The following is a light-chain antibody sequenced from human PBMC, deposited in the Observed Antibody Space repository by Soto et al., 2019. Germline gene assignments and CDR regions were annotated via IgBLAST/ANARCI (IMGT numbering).Light chain of an antibody. J-gene: IGKJ1*01. Sequence: DIQMTQSPSTLSASAGDRVTITCRASQSINSWLAWYQHKPGKAPKLLIYDASSLESGVPSRFSGSGSGTEFTLTISSLQPDDFATYYCQQYNSYSWTFGQGTKVDIK. CDR2: DAS. CDR1: QSINSW. CDR3: QQYNSYSWT. V-gene: IGKV1-5*01.